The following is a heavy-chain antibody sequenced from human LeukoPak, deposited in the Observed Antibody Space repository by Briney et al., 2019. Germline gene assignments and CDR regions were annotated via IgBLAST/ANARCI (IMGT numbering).Heavy chain of an antibody. CDR1: GFTFSSYA. D-gene: IGHD3-10*01. CDR3: ARGSGIYRPFDY. CDR2: ISGSGGST. Sequence: GASLRLSCAASGFTFSSYAMSWVRQAPGKGLEWVSTISGSGGSTYYADSVKGRFTLSRDNSKNTLYLQMNSLRAEDTAVYYCARGSGIYRPFDYWGQGTLVTVSS. V-gene: IGHV3-23*01. J-gene: IGHJ4*02.